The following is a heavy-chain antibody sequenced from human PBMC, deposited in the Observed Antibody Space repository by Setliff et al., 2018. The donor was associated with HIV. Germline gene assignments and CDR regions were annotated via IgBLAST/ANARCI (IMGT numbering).Heavy chain of an antibody. CDR2: ISSSSSYI. J-gene: IGHJ2*01. D-gene: IGHD2-15*01. CDR3: AREQFDCSGGSCYYPPMYWYFDL. V-gene: IGHV3-21*01. CDR1: GFTFSSYS. Sequence: GGSLRLSCAASGFTFSSYSMNWVRQAPGKGLEWVSSISSSSSYIYYADSVKGRFTISRDNAKNSLYLQMNSLRAEDTAVYYCAREQFDCSGGSCYYPPMYWYFDLWGRGTLVTVSS.